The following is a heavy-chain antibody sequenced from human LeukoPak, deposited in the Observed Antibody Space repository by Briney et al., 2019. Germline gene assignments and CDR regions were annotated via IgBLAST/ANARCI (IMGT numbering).Heavy chain of an antibody. D-gene: IGHD2-2*01. V-gene: IGHV3-15*01. CDR1: GLTFTNAW. J-gene: IGHJ4*02. Sequence: PGGSLRLSCAASGLTFTNAWMSWVRQVPGRGLEWVGRIKSKIDGGAMEYAAPVEGRFFISRDDSKNTVYLQMNSLKTEDTAVYYCATDGYCSTTGCYFFDCWGQGTLVTVSS. CDR2: IKSKIDGGAM. CDR3: ATDGYCSTTGCYFFDC.